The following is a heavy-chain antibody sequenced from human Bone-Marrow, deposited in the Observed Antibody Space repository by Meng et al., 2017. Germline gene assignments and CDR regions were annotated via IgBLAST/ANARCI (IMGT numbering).Heavy chain of an antibody. CDR3: ARDRQTKYYYDSSDDAFDI. CDR1: GYTFPDYW. D-gene: IGHD3-22*01. V-gene: IGHV1-2*06. CDR2: INPKSGDT. J-gene: IGHJ3*02. Sequence: ASVKVSCKASGYTFPDYWLHWVRRAPGQGLEWMGRINPKSGDTHYAQRFQGRVTMTGDTSISTAYMELSGLRSDDTAVYYCARDRQTKYYYDSSDDAFDIWGQGTMVTVSS.